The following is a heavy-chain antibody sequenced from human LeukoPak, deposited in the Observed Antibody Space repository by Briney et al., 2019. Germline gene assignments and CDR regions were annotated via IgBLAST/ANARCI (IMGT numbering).Heavy chain of an antibody. D-gene: IGHD3-10*01. V-gene: IGHV4-39*07. J-gene: IGHJ5*02. CDR3: ARDLANMVRGVDNWFDP. CDR2: IYYSGST. CDR1: GGSISSSSYY. Sequence: PSETLSLTCTVSGGSISSSSYYWGWIRQPPGKGLEWIGSIYYSGSTYYNPSLKSRVTISVDTSKNQFSLKLSSVTAADTAVYYCARDLANMVRGVDNWFDPWGQGTLVTVSS.